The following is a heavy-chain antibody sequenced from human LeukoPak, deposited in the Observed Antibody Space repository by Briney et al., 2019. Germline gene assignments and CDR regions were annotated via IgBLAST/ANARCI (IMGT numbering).Heavy chain of an antibody. CDR3: ARDLRYSSGWSASGMDV. D-gene: IGHD6-19*01. V-gene: IGHV1-46*01. CDR1: GYTFTSNY. J-gene: IGHJ6*03. Sequence: ASVKVSYKAFGYTFTSNYMHWVRQAPGQGPEWMGVISPSGGSTTYAQKLQGRVSMTTDTSTSTAYMDLRSLRSDDTAVYYCARDLRYSSGWSASGMDVWGKGTTVTISS. CDR2: ISPSGGST.